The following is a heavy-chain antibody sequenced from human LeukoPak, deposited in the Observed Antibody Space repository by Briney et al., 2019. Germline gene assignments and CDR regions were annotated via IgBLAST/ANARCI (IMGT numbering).Heavy chain of an antibody. J-gene: IGHJ4*02. CDR1: GGTFSSYA. CDR3: AYYYDSSGYYGQY. Sequence: ASVKVSCKASGGTFSSYAISWVRQAPGQGLKWMGGIIPIFGTANYAQKFQGRVTITADESTSTAYMELSSLRSEDTAVYYCAYYYDSSGYYGQYWGQGTLVTVSS. V-gene: IGHV1-69*13. CDR2: IIPIFGTA. D-gene: IGHD3-22*01.